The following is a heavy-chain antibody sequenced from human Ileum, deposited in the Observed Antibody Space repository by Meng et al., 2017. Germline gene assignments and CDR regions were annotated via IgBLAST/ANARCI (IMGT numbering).Heavy chain of an antibody. Sequence: ASVKVSCKASGYIFTGFHIHWVRQAPGQGLEWMGRINPYSGDTNSAQKLQGRVTMTRDTSISTAYMELNRLISDDTAVYYCARVRYCGGDCSRHYYYGLDVWGQGTTVT. J-gene: IGHJ6*02. CDR1: GYIFTGFH. CDR3: ARVRYCGGDCSRHYYYGLDV. V-gene: IGHV1-2*06. D-gene: IGHD2-21*02. CDR2: INPYSGDT.